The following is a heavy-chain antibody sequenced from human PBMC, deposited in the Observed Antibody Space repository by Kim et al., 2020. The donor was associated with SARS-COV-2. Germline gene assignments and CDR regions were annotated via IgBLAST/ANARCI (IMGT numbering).Heavy chain of an antibody. Sequence: GGSLRLSCSASGFTFSNYAMHWVRQAPWKGLEYVSAISSDGGSTYYADSVKGRFTISRDNSKNMLYVQMSSLRVEDTAIYYCVTRNYYNSGSYYEGAPFDFWGQGTLVTVSS. CDR3: VTRNYYNSGSYYEGAPFDF. CDR2: ISSDGGST. V-gene: IGHV3-64*05. CDR1: GFTFSNYA. J-gene: IGHJ4*02. D-gene: IGHD3-10*01.